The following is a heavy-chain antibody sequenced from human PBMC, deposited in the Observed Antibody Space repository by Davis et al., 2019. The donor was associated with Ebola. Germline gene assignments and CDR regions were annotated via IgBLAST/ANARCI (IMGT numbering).Heavy chain of an antibody. CDR1: GFTFDDYA. CDR3: ARGGSSSWYVENWFDP. J-gene: IGHJ5*02. CDR2: ISWNSGSI. V-gene: IGHV3-9*01. D-gene: IGHD6-13*01. Sequence: SLKISCAASGFTFDDYAMHWVRQAPGKGLEWVSGISWNSGSIGYADSVKGRFTISRDNAKNSLYLQMNSLRAEDTAVYYCARGGSSSWYVENWFDPWGRGTLVTVSS.